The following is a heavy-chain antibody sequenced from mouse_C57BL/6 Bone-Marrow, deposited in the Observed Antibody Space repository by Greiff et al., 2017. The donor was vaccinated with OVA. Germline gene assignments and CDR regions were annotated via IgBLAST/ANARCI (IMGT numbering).Heavy chain of an antibody. CDR1: GYTFTSYW. D-gene: IGHD1-1*01. CDR3: ARDYYGSSYPSWFAY. Sequence: QVQLQQPGAELVKPGASVKLSCKASGYTFTSYWMHWVKQRPGRGLEWIGRIDPNSGGTKYNEKLKSKATLTVDQPSSTAYMQLSSLTSEDSAVYYCARDYYGSSYPSWFAYWGQGTLVTVAA. CDR2: IDPNSGGT. J-gene: IGHJ3*01. V-gene: IGHV1-72*01.